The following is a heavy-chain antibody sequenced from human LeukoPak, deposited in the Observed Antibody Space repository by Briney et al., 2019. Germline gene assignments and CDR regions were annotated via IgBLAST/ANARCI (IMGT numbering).Heavy chain of an antibody. CDR2: IYTGGST. J-gene: IGHJ4*02. CDR1: GFSFSASY. D-gene: IGHD2-8*01. Sequence: GGSLRLSCAASGFSFSASYMAWVRQAPGKGLECLSVIYTGGSTYYGDSVMGRFTMSRDNSKNTVYLQMNSLRAEDTAVYYCARDFVEVYALYYFDYWGQGTLVTVSS. V-gene: IGHV3-53*01. CDR3: ARDFVEVYALYYFDY.